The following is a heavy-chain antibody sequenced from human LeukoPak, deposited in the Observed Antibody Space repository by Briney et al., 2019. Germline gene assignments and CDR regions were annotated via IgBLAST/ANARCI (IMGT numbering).Heavy chain of an antibody. J-gene: IGHJ3*02. CDR3: ARELWANDAFDI. V-gene: IGHV4-59*01. D-gene: IGHD3-10*01. CDR2: IYYSGST. Sequence: PSETLSLTCTVSGGSISSYYWSWIRQPPGKGLEWIGYIYYSGSTNYNPSLKSRVTISVDTSENQFSLKLSSVTAADTAVYYCARELWANDAFDIWGQGTMVTVSS. CDR1: GGSISSYY.